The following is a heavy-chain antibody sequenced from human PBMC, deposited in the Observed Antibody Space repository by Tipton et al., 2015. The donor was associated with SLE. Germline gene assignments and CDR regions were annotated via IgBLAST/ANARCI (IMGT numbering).Heavy chain of an antibody. J-gene: IGHJ6*03. Sequence: TLSLTCIVSGVSIGSSYYYWAWIRRPPGKGLEWIGYIYSSGSTTYTPSLKSRIAISVDTSTMQFSLRLTSVTAADTAVYYCGGGNYFDYYMDVWGKGTTVTVSS. D-gene: IGHD3-22*01. V-gene: IGHV4-61*05. CDR2: IYSSGST. CDR3: GGGNYFDYYMDV. CDR1: GVSIGSSYYY.